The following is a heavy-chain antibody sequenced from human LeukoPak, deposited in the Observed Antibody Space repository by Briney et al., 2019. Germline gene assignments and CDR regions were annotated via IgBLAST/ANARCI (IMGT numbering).Heavy chain of an antibody. Sequence: ASVKVSCKASGYTFTTFGISWVRQAPGQGLEWVGWISAYNGDTNYAQKFQDRVTMTTDSSTSTVYMELRSLRSDDTAVYYCTRGGPAAGTRGAFDIWGQGTMVTVSS. D-gene: IGHD6-13*01. CDR3: TRGGPAAGTRGAFDI. J-gene: IGHJ3*02. CDR1: GYTFTTFG. CDR2: ISAYNGDT. V-gene: IGHV1-18*01.